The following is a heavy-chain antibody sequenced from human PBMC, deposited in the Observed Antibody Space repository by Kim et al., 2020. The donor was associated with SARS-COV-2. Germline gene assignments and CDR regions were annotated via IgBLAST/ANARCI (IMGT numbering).Heavy chain of an antibody. D-gene: IGHD6-13*01. Sequence: SVKGRFTISRENAKNSLYLQMNSLRAGDTAVYYCAREAPPTMAAAGSFDIWGQGTMVTVSS. J-gene: IGHJ3*02. CDR3: AREAPPTMAAAGSFDI. V-gene: IGHV3-13*01.